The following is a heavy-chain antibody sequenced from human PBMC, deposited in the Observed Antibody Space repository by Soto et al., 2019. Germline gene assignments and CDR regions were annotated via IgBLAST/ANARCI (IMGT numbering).Heavy chain of an antibody. D-gene: IGHD3-9*01. CDR2: IYDSRNT. V-gene: IGHV4-39*01. Sequence: PSETLSLTCTVSGVSISSSSYYWGWIRQPPGKGREGIGRIYDSRNTYYNPSLKSLITITVNTSNNQFSLKLSSGTAADTAVYYCARQGLRYFAWLSPSWDYYGMDVWGQGTMVTVSS. CDR1: GVSISSSSYY. CDR3: ARQGLRYFAWLSPSWDYYGMDV. J-gene: IGHJ6*02.